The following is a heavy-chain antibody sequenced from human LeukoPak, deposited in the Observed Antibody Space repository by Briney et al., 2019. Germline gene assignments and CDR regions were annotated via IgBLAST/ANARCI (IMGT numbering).Heavy chain of an antibody. CDR1: GGSISSYY. CDR2: IYYSGST. CDR3: ARVLKTYYYDSSGYYPTGYFDY. J-gene: IGHJ4*02. V-gene: IGHV4-59*01. D-gene: IGHD3-22*01. Sequence: SETLSLTCTVSGGSISSYYWSWIRQPPGKGLEWIGYIYYSGSTNYNPSLKSRVTISVDTSKNRFSLKLSSVTAADTAVYYCARVLKTYYYDSSGYYPTGYFDYWGQGTLVTVSS.